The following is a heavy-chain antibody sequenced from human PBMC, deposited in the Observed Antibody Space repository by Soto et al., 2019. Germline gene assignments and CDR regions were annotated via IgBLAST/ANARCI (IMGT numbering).Heavy chain of an antibody. D-gene: IGHD6-13*01. V-gene: IGHV3-30*18. CDR3: ANIAAAGTYFDY. J-gene: IGHJ4*02. Sequence: SGGSLRLSCAASGFTFSSYGMHWVRQAPGKGLEWVADISYDGSNKYYADSVKGRFTISRDNSKNTLYLQMNSLRAEDTAVYYCANIAAAGTYFDYWGQGTLVTVSS. CDR2: ISYDGSNK. CDR1: GFTFSSYG.